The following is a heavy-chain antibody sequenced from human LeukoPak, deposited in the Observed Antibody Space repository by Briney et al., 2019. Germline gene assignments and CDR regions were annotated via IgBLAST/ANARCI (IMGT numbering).Heavy chain of an antibody. J-gene: IGHJ4*02. CDR3: ARGGWELLPAFFDY. CDR1: GGSFSGYY. CDR2: INHSGST. D-gene: IGHD1-26*01. Sequence: SETLSLTCAVYGGSFSGYYWSWIRQPPGKGLEWLGEINHSGSTNYNPSLKSRVTISVDTSKNQFSLKLSSVTAADTAVYYCARGGWELLPAFFDYWGQGTLVTVSS. V-gene: IGHV4-34*01.